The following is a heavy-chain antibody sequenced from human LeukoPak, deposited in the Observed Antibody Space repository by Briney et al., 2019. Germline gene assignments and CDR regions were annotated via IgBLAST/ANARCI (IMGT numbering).Heavy chain of an antibody. D-gene: IGHD5-18*01. CDR3: ARDLSGVAGYTYGRGIDY. V-gene: IGHV3-7*01. J-gene: IGHJ4*02. CDR1: GFTFSSSE. CDR2: IKKDGSEK. Sequence: GGSLRLSCAVSGFTFSSSEMNWVRQAPGKGLEWVANIKKDGSEKYYVDSVKGRFTISRDDAKTSLYLQMNSLRAEDTAVYYCARDLSGVAGYTYGRGIDYWGQGTLVTVSS.